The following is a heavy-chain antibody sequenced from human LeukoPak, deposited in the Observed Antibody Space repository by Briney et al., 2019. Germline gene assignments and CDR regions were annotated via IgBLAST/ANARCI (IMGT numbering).Heavy chain of an antibody. V-gene: IGHV1-2*02. D-gene: IGHD2-2*01. Sequence: GASVKVSCKASGYTFTGYYMHWVRQAPGQGLEWMGWINPNSGGTNYAQKFQGRVTMTRDTSISTAYMELSRLRSEDTAVYYCARGYCSSTSCFLDCWGQGTLVTVSS. J-gene: IGHJ4*02. CDR3: ARGYCSSTSCFLDC. CDR1: GYTFTGYY. CDR2: INPNSGGT.